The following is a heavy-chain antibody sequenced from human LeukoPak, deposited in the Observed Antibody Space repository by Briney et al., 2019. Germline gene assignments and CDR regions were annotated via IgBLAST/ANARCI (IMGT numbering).Heavy chain of an antibody. CDR2: ISYDGSNK. V-gene: IGHV3-30-3*01. J-gene: IGHJ4*02. Sequence: GGSLRLSCAASGFTFSSYAMHWVRQAPGKGLEWVAVISYDGSNKYYADSVKGRFTISRDNSKNTLYLQMNSLRAEDTAVYYCARDRRSSGRWGQGTLVTVSS. D-gene: IGHD6-19*01. CDR1: GFTFSSYA. CDR3: ARDRRSSGR.